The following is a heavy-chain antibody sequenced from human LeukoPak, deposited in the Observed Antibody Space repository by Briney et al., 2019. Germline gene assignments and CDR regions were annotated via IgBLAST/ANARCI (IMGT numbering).Heavy chain of an antibody. CDR1: GFTVSSNY. V-gene: IGHV3-23*01. D-gene: IGHD2-8*01. J-gene: IGHJ4*02. Sequence: GGSLRLSCAASGFTVSSNYMSWVRQAPGKGLEWVSGISGSGASTYSADFVKGRFTISRDTSKNTLYLQLNSLRAEDTAVYYCAKGGVSYTYYFDCWGQGTLVTVSS. CDR2: ISGSGAST. CDR3: AKGGVSYTYYFDC.